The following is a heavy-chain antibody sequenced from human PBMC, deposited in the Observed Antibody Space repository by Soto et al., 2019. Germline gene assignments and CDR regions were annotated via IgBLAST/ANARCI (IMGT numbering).Heavy chain of an antibody. V-gene: IGHV1-18*01. CDR2: ISAYNGNT. CDR3: ARDQGFRVVINSNWFDP. J-gene: IGHJ5*02. Sequence: VASVKVSCKASGYTFSRYGIMWVRQAPGQGLEWMGWISAYNGNTNSAEKLRGRLTMTTDASTTTAYMELRSLRSDDTAIYYCARDQGFRVVINSNWFDPWGRGTLVTVSS. D-gene: IGHD2-21*01. CDR1: GYTFSRYG.